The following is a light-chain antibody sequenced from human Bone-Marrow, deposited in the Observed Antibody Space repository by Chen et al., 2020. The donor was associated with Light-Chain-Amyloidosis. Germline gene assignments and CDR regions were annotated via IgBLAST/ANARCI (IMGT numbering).Light chain of an antibody. CDR1: DLPTKY. Sequence: SYELTQPPSVSVSPGQTARITCSGDDLPTKYAYWYQQKPGQAPVLVIHRDTERPSGISERFSGSSSGTTATLTISGVPAEDAAAYHCQSADSSGTYEVIFGGGTTLTVL. CDR2: RDT. CDR3: QSADSSGTYEVI. J-gene: IGLJ2*01. V-gene: IGLV3-25*03.